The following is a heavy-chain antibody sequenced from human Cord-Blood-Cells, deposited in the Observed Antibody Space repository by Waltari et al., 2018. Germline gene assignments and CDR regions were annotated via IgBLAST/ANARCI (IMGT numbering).Heavy chain of an antibody. CDR3: ARSYYYDSSGYYGY. Sequence: QVQLVQSGAEVKKPGSSVKVSCKSSGGALSSYAISWVRPAPGQGLEWMGAIIPIFGTANYAQKFQGRVTITADESTSTAYMELSSLRSEDTAVYYCARSYYYDSSGYYGYWGQGTLVTVSS. D-gene: IGHD3-22*01. J-gene: IGHJ4*02. CDR1: GGALSSYA. V-gene: IGHV1-69*01. CDR2: IIPIFGTA.